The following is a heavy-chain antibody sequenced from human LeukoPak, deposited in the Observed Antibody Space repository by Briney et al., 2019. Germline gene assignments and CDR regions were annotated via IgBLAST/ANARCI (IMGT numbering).Heavy chain of an antibody. V-gene: IGHV7-4-1*02. D-gene: IGHD2-15*01. CDR1: GYTFTSYA. J-gene: IGHJ6*03. CDR2: INTNTGNP. CDR3: AREFSVVAYYYYMDV. Sequence: ASVKVSCKASGYTFTSYAMNWVRQAPGQGLEWMGWINTNTGNPTYAQGFTGRFVFSLDTSVSTAYLQISSLKAEDTAVYYCAREFSVVAYYYYMDVWGKGTTVTISS.